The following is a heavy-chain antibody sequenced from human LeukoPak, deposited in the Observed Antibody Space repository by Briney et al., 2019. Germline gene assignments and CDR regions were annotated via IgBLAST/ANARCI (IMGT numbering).Heavy chain of an antibody. CDR2: IYYSGST. J-gene: IGHJ3*02. V-gene: IGHV4-39*01. D-gene: IGHD2-15*01. CDR1: GGSISSSSYY. CDR3: ARYCSGGSCYSFVGGAFDI. Sequence: SETLSLTCTVSGGSISSSSYYWGWIRQPPGKGLEWIESIYYSGSTYYNPSLKSRVTISVDTSKNQFSLKLSSVTAADTAVYYCARYCSGGSCYSFVGGAFDIWGQGTMVTVSS.